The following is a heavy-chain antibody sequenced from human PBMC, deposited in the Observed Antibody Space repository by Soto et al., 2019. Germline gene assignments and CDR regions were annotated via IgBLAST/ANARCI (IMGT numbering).Heavy chain of an antibody. CDR1: GFSFSSAW. CDR3: AGYNWNYYFDP. Sequence: GGSLRLSCAASGFSFSSAWMSWVRQTPEKGLEWVGRIKSKSDGGTTDYAAPVKGRFTISRDDSENTLYLQMNSLKTEDTAVYYCAGYNWNYYFDPWGQGTLVTVSS. CDR2: IKSKSDGGTT. V-gene: IGHV3-15*01. D-gene: IGHD1-7*01. J-gene: IGHJ5*02.